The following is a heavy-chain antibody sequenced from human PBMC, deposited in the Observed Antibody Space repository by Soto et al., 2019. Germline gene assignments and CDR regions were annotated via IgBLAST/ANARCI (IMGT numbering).Heavy chain of an antibody. CDR3: ATSRPSGYYDSSGYYYRAFDI. J-gene: IGHJ3*02. V-gene: IGHV4-59*01. CDR2: IYYSGST. Sequence: PSETLSLTCTVSGGSISSYYWSWIRQPPGKGLEWIGYIYYSGSTNYNPSLKSRVTISVDTSKNQFSLKLSSVTAADTAVYYCATSRPSGYYDSSGYYYRAFDIWGQGTMVTVSS. CDR1: GGSISSYY. D-gene: IGHD3-22*01.